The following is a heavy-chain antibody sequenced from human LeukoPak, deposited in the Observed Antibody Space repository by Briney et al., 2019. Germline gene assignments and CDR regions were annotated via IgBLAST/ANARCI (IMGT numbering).Heavy chain of an antibody. J-gene: IGHJ4*02. CDR1: GGSISSSHYY. CDR2: IYYSGST. Sequence: SETLSLTCTVSGGSISSSHYYWGWIRQPPGKGLEWLATIYYSGSTDYNTSLKSRITISADTSKKQFSLKLRSVTAADTAVYYCARQGFYDFHFDTWGQGTLVTVPS. CDR3: ARQGFYDFHFDT. V-gene: IGHV4-39*01. D-gene: IGHD3-3*01.